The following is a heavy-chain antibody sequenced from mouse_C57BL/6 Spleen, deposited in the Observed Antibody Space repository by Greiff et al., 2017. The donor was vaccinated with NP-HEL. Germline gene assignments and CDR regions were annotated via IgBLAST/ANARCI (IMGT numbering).Heavy chain of an antibody. CDR2: IDPEDGDT. D-gene: IGHD1-1*01. V-gene: IGHV14-1*01. J-gene: IGHJ3*01. CDR1: GFNIKDYY. Sequence: EVQLQQSGAELVRPGASVKLSCTASGFNIKDYYMHWVKQRPEQGLEWIGRIDPEDGDTEYAPKFQGKATMTADTSSNTAYLQLSSLTSEDTAVYYCTTPITTVVEGFACWGQGTLVTVSA. CDR3: TTPITTVVEGFAC.